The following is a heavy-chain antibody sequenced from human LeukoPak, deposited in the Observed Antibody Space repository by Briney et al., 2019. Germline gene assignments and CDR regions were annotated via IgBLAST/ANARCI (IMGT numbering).Heavy chain of an antibody. Sequence: GGSLRLSCTASGFTFGDYAMSWVRQAPGKGLKWVGFIRSKAYGGTTEYAASVKGRFTISRDDSKSIAYLQMNSLKTEDTAVYYCTRDLRRGVTLDLDIAVASNDYWGQGTLVTVSS. CDR2: IRSKAYGGTT. V-gene: IGHV3-49*04. J-gene: IGHJ4*02. CDR1: GFTFGDYA. D-gene: IGHD6-19*01. CDR3: TRDLRRGVTLDLDIAVASNDY.